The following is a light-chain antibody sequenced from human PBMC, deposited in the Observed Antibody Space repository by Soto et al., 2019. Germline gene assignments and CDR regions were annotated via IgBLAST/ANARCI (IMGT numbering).Light chain of an antibody. CDR1: QSVSSY. Sequence: EIVLTQSPATLSLSPGERATLSCRASQSVSSYLAWYQQKPGQAPRLLIYDASNRAPGIPARFSGSGSGTDFTLTISSLEPEDFAVYYSQQRSICLWTFGQGTKV. J-gene: IGKJ1*01. V-gene: IGKV3-11*01. CDR3: QQRSICLWT. CDR2: DAS.